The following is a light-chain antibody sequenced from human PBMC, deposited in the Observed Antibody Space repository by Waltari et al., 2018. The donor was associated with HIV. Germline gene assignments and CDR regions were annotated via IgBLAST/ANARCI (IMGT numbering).Light chain of an antibody. V-gene: IGKV3D-15*01. J-gene: IGKJ1*01. CDR2: GAS. CDR3: QQYNNRPWT. Sequence: EIEMTQSPATLSVSPGERATLSCRASQSVSSNLAWYQQKPGQAPRLLMYGASTRATGIPARFSGSGSGTEFTLTISSLQSEDFAVYYCQQYNNRPWTFGQGTTVEIK. CDR1: QSVSSN.